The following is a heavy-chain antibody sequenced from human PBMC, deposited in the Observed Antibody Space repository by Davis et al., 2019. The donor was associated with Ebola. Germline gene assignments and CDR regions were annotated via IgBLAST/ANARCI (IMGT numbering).Heavy chain of an antibody. J-gene: IGHJ3*02. CDR2: INSDGSST. Sequence: PGGSLRLSCAASGFTFSSYWMHWVRQAPGKGLVWVSRINSDGSSTSYADSVKGRFTISRDNAKNTLYLQMNSLRAEDTAVYYCARGSCSGGSCYVSILLAFDIWGQGTMVTVSS. CDR1: GFTFSSYW. D-gene: IGHD2-15*01. V-gene: IGHV3-74*01. CDR3: ARGSCSGGSCYVSILLAFDI.